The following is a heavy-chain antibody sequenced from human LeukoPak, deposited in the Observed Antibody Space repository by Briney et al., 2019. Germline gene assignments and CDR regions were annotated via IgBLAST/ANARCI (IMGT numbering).Heavy chain of an antibody. Sequence: GASVKVSCKVSGYTLTELSMHWVRQAPGKGLEWMGGFDPEDGETIYAQKFQGRVTMTEDTSTDTAYMELSSLRSEDTAVYYCATGVRGVNTFDPWGQGTLVTVSS. CDR1: GYTLTELS. J-gene: IGHJ5*02. D-gene: IGHD3-10*01. CDR3: ATGVRGVNTFDP. CDR2: FDPEDGET. V-gene: IGHV1-24*01.